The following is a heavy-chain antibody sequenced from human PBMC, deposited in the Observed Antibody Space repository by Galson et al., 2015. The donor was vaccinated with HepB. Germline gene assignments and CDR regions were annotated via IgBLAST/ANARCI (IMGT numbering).Heavy chain of an antibody. V-gene: IGHV1-3*01. Sequence: SVKVSCKASGYTFTSYAMHWVRQAPGQRLEWMGWINAGNGNTKYSQKFQGRVTITRDTSASTAYMELSSLRSEDTAVYYCARDKVDDYDSSVPGYLACDIWGQGTMVTVSS. CDR2: INAGNGNT. CDR1: GYTFTSYA. D-gene: IGHD3-22*01. J-gene: IGHJ3*02. CDR3: ARDKVDDYDSSVPGYLACDI.